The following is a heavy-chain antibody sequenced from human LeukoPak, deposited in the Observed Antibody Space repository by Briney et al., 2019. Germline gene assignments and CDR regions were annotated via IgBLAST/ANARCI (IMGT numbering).Heavy chain of an antibody. V-gene: IGHV4-4*02. CDR3: ARGPLDSSGWYGHFQH. CDR2: IYHSGST. J-gene: IGHJ1*01. Sequence: SETLSLTCAVSGGSISSSNWWSWVRQPPGKGLEWIGEIYHSGSTNYNPSLKSRVTISVDKSKNQFSLKLSSVTAADTAVYYCARGPLDSSGWYGHFQHWGQGTLVTVSS. D-gene: IGHD6-19*01. CDR1: GGSISSSNW.